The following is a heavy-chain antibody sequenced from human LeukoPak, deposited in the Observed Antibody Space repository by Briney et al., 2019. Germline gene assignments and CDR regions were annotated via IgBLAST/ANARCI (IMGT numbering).Heavy chain of an antibody. D-gene: IGHD1-7*01. J-gene: IGHJ4*02. CDR2: ISNSRSYI. CDR3: ATLTGTTGY. CDR1: GFNFSNYG. Sequence: GGSLRLSCAASGFNFSNYGMTWVRQAPGKGLEWVSSISNSRSYIYYVDSVKGRFTISRDNAKNSLYLQMNSLRAEDTAVYYCATLTGTTGYWGQGTLVTVSS. V-gene: IGHV3-21*01.